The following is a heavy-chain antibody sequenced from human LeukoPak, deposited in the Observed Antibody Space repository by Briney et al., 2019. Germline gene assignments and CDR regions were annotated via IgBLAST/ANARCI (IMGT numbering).Heavy chain of an antibody. D-gene: IGHD4-23*01. V-gene: IGHV1-2*02. CDR1: GYTFTGYY. CDR2: LNPNTLVT. J-gene: IGHJ6*02. Sequence: GASVKVSCKASGYTFTGYYMHWVRQAPGQGREWMGWLNPNTLVTSYAQHFQGRVSMTWDTSISTGYMDLNSLTSDDTAVYYCARKDGGRDGMDVWGQGTTVTVSS. CDR3: ARKDGGRDGMDV.